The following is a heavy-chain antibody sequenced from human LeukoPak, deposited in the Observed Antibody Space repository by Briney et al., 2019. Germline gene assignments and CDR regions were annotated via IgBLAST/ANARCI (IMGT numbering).Heavy chain of an antibody. D-gene: IGHD1-26*01. Sequence: PSETLSLTCTVSGGSISSSSYYWGWVRQPPGKGLEWIGSIYYSGSTYYNPSLKSRVTISVDTSKNQFSLKLSSVTAADTAVYCCARDLGGGSLDYWGQGTLVTVSS. CDR3: ARDLGGGSLDY. J-gene: IGHJ4*02. CDR1: GGSISSSSYY. CDR2: IYYSGST. V-gene: IGHV4-39*07.